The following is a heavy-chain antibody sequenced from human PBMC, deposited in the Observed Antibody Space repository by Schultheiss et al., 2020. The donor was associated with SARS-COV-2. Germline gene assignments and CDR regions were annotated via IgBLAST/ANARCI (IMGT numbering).Heavy chain of an antibody. V-gene: IGHV4-34*01. J-gene: IGHJ3*02. CDR2: IYHSGST. CDR1: GGSFSGCN. D-gene: IGHD3-16*02. CDR3: ARESGNYVWGSYRFDAFDI. Sequence: SETLSLTCAVYGGSFSGCNWSWIRQPPGKGLEWIGEIYHSGSTNYNPSLKSRVTISVDTSKNQFSLKLSSVTAADTAVYHCARESGNYVWGSYRFDAFDIWGQGTMVTVSS.